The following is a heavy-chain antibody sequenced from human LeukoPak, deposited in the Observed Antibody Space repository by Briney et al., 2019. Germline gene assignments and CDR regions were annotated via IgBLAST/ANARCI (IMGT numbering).Heavy chain of an antibody. Sequence: QPGGSLRLSCAASGFTFSSYAMHWVRQAPGKGLEGVAVLPYDGSNKYYADSVKGRFTISRDNSKNTLYLQMTSLRAEDTAVYYCARDRPSISGWYSALFDYWGQGTLVTVSS. CDR2: LPYDGSNK. J-gene: IGHJ4*02. V-gene: IGHV3-30*04. CDR3: ARDRPSISGWYSALFDY. CDR1: GFTFSSYA. D-gene: IGHD6-19*01.